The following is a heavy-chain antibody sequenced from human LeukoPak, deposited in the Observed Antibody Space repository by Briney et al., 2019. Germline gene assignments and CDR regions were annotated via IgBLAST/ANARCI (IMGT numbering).Heavy chain of an antibody. CDR1: GFTFSSYA. V-gene: IGHV3-23*01. Sequence: GGSLRLSCAASGFTFSSYAMSWVRQAPGKGLEWVSAISGSGGSTYYADSVKGRFTISRDNSKNTLYLQMNSLRAEDTAVYYCAKGGNYDFWSGYYSFRYYFDYWGQGTLVTVSS. CDR2: ISGSGGST. CDR3: AKGGNYDFWSGYYSFRYYFDY. D-gene: IGHD3-3*01. J-gene: IGHJ4*02.